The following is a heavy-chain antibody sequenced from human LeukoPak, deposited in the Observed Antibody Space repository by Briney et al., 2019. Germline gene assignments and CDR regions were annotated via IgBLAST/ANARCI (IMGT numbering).Heavy chain of an antibody. Sequence: SVKVSCKASGFTFTNSAVQWVRQARGQRLEWMGWVVVGSGNTSYAQKFQERVTITRDMSTSTAYMELSSLRSEDTAVYYCAADGSWSGSPYTYYYYGVDVWGQGTTVTVSS. J-gene: IGHJ6*02. D-gene: IGHD3-3*01. CDR3: AADGSWSGSPYTYYYYGVDV. CDR1: GFTFTNSA. CDR2: VVVGSGNT. V-gene: IGHV1-58*01.